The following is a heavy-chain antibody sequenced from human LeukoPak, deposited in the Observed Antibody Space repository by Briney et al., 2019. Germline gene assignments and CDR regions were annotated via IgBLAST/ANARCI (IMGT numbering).Heavy chain of an antibody. V-gene: IGHV3-23*01. J-gene: IGHJ6*04. CDR1: GFTFSSYA. CDR3: ATSTYSSSWFRRGYYGMDV. D-gene: IGHD6-13*01. CDR2: ISDSGGST. Sequence: GGSLRLSCAASGFTFSSYAMTWVRQAPGKGLEGVSIISDSGGSTYYADSVQGRFTISRDNSKNTLYLQMNSLRAEDTAVYYCATSTYSSSWFRRGYYGMDVWGKGATVTVSS.